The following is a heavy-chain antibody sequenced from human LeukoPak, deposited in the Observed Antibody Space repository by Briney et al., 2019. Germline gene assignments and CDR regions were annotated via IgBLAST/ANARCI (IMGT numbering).Heavy chain of an antibody. V-gene: IGHV4-59*01. J-gene: IGHJ4*02. Sequence: SETLSLTCIVSGGSISSYYWSWMRQPPGKGLEWIGYIYYSGSTNYNPSLKSRVTISVDTSKNQFSLKLSSVTAADTAVYYCARGQQKLLPFDYWGQGTLVTVSS. CDR2: IYYSGST. D-gene: IGHD6-13*01. CDR3: ARGQQKLLPFDY. CDR1: GGSISSYY.